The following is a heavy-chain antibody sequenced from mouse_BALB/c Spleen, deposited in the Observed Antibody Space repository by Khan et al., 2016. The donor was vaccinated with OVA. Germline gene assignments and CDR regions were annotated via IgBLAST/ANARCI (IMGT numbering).Heavy chain of an antibody. V-gene: IGHV1-77*01. CDR1: GYTFTDFY. Sequence: QVQLKQSGAELARPGASVKLSCKASGYTFTDFYINWMIQRTGQGPEWIGHIFQGNDNTSYNEYFSAKAPLAGDKSSRTAVRHRSSVTSEDSAVYFCSRSGLGSCAFWCQGTLVTVST. J-gene: IGHJ3*01. D-gene: IGHD3-1*01. CDR3: SRSGLGSCAF. CDR2: IFQGNDNT.